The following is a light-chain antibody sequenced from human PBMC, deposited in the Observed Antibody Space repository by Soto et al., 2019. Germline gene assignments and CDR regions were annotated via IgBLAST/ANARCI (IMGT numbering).Light chain of an antibody. Sequence: DKQMTQSPSSLSASVGDRVTITCRPSQSISSYLNWYQQKPGKAPKLLIYAASSLQSGVPSRFSGSGSGTDFTLTISSLQPEDFATYYCQQSYSTPPIPFGQGTRLEI. CDR2: AAS. CDR3: QQSYSTPPIP. J-gene: IGKJ5*01. CDR1: QSISSY. V-gene: IGKV1-39*01.